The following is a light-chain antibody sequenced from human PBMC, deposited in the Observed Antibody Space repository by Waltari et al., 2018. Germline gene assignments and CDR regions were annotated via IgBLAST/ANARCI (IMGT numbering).Light chain of an antibody. V-gene: IGKV4-1*01. CDR2: WAS. Sequence: DIVMTQSPDSLAVSLGERVTIHCKSSQSLLYSSNNKNYLAWYQQKPGQAPKLLIYWASTRESGVPNRFSGSGSGTDFTLTISGLQAEDVAVYYCQQYYNTPYSFGQGTKVEIK. CDR1: QSLLYSSNNKNY. J-gene: IGKJ2*03. CDR3: QQYYNTPYS.